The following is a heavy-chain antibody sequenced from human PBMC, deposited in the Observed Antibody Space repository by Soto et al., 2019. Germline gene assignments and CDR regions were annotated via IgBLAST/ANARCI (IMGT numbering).Heavy chain of an antibody. V-gene: IGHV3-30-3*01. Sequence: SLRLSCAASGFTFSSYAMHWVRQAPGKGLEWVAVISYDGSNKYYADSVKGRFTISRDNSKNTLYLQMNSLRAEDTAVYYCARDRVEYYYDSSGYYGAFDIWGQGTMVTVSS. J-gene: IGHJ3*02. CDR2: ISYDGSNK. CDR3: ARDRVEYYYDSSGYYGAFDI. CDR1: GFTFSSYA. D-gene: IGHD3-22*01.